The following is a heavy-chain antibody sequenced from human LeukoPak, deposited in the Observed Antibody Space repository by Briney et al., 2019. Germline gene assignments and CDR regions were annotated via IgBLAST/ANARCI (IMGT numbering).Heavy chain of an antibody. D-gene: IGHD6-13*01. J-gene: IGHJ4*02. CDR1: GFTFSDYY. CDR2: ISSSGSTI. V-gene: IGHV3-11*04. Sequence: GGSLRLSCAASGFTFSDYYMSWIRQAPGKGLEWVSYISSSGSTIYYADSVKGRFTISRDNSKNTLYLQMNSLRAEDTAVYYCAKGYSSSWYYFDYWGQGTLVTVSS. CDR3: AKGYSSSWYYFDY.